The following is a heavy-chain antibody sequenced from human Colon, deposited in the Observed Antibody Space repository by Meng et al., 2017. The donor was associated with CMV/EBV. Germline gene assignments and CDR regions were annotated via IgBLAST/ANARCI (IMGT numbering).Heavy chain of an antibody. CDR2: INSNSDGT. CDR3: ARSPDNYHPYYYGMDV. J-gene: IGHJ6*02. D-gene: IGHD1-1*01. V-gene: IGHV1-18*04. Sequence: ASVKVSCKASGYTFTDYYIFWVRQAPGQGLEWLGWINSNSDGTNYAQKLQGRVTMTTDTSTSTAYMELRSLRSDDTAVYYCARSPDNYHPYYYGMDVWGQGTTVTVSS. CDR1: GYTFTDYY.